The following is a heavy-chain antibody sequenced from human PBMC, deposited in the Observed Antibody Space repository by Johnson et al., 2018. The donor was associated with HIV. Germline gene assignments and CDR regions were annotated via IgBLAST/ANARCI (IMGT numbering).Heavy chain of an antibody. CDR3: ARDGQLGAFYI. Sequence: VQVVESGGGVVQPGRSLRLSCAASGFTFSSYGMHWVRQAPGKGLEWVAVIWYDGSNKYYADSVKGRFTISRDNSKTTLYLQMNSLRAEDTAVYSCARDGQLGAFYIWGQGTMVTVSS. D-gene: IGHD1-1*01. J-gene: IGHJ3*02. CDR2: IWYDGSNK. V-gene: IGHV3-33*01. CDR1: GFTFSSYG.